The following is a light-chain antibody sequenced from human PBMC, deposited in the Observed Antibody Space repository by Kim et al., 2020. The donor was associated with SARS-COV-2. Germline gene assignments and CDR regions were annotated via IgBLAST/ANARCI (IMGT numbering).Light chain of an antibody. CDR3: HQSSSLPLT. Sequence: EVVLTQSLEFQSVTPKEKVTITCRASQSVGTNLQWYQQKPNQSPKLLIKYASQSISGVPSRFSGSGSGTDFTLTIYSLEAEDAATYYCHQSSSLPLTFGQGTKLEI. V-gene: IGKV6-21*02. J-gene: IGKJ2*01. CDR2: YAS. CDR1: QSVGTN.